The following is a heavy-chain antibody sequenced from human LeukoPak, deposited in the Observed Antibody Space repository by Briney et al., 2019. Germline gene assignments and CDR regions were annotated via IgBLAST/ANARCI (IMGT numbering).Heavy chain of an antibody. J-gene: IGHJ4*02. V-gene: IGHV4-61*01. CDR2: IYYSGST. Sequence: SETLSLTCTVSGGSVSSATYYWSWIRQPPGKGLEWIGYIYYSGSTNYNPSFKSRVTISLDTSENQFSLKLTSVTAADTAVYYCARVRQPVPGYFFDYWGQGALVTVSS. CDR3: ARVRQPVPGYFFDY. CDR1: GGSVSSATYY. D-gene: IGHD6-6*01.